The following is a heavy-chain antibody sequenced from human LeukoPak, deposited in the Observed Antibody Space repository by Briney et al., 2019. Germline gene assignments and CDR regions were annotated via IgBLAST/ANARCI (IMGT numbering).Heavy chain of an antibody. Sequence: GGSLRLSCAASGFTFSSYSMNWVRQAPGKGLEWVSSISSSSSYIYYADSVKGRFTISRDNAENSLYLQMNSLRAEDTAVYYCARIGGGSYFSFDYWGQGTLVTVSS. J-gene: IGHJ4*02. D-gene: IGHD1-26*01. CDR2: ISSSSSYI. CDR1: GFTFSSYS. CDR3: ARIGGGSYFSFDY. V-gene: IGHV3-21*01.